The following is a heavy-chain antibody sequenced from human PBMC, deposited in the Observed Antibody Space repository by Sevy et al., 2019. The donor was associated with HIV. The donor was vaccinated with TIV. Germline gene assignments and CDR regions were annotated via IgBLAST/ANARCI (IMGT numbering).Heavy chain of an antibody. J-gene: IGHJ4*02. V-gene: IGHV1-46*02. CDR2: INPSGGST. CDR1: GYNLNNYY. CDR3: ARVYYYDYSGPGY. Sequence: ASVKVSCKASGYNLNNYYIHWVRQAPGQGLEWMGLINPSGGSTSYAQKFQGRVTMTRDTSMSTLHMELSSLRSEDTAVYYCARVYYYDYSGPGYWGQGTLVTVSS. D-gene: IGHD3-22*01.